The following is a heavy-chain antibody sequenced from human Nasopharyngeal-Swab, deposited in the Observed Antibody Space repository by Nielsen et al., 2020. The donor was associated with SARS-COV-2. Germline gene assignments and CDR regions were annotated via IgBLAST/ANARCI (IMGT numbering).Heavy chain of an antibody. D-gene: IGHD3-16*01. CDR1: GGSFSGYY. CDR2: INYSGTT. V-gene: IGHV4-34*01. J-gene: IGHJ4*02. CDR3: ASGARRGRVPFDY. Sequence: SETLSLTCAVYGGSFSGYYWSWIRQSPGKRLEWIGQINYSGTTNYNPSLKSRVAISVDTSKNQFSLKLNSVTAADTAVYYCASGARRGRVPFDYWGQGTQVTVSS.